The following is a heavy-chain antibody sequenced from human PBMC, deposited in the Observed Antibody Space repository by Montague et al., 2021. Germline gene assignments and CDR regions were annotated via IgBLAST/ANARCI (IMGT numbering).Heavy chain of an antibody. D-gene: IGHD3-22*01. Sequence: SETLSLTCAVSGGSISSNNWWTWVRQPPGKGLEWIGEIFHNGSTTYSPSLKSRVTISMDKSKNQFSLKLTSVTAADTAVYYCARVAAWGYYDTSGRNWFDPGGQGTLVTVSS. CDR2: IFHNGST. CDR1: GGSISSNNW. V-gene: IGHV4-4*02. J-gene: IGHJ5*02. CDR3: ARVAAWGYYDTSGRNWFDP.